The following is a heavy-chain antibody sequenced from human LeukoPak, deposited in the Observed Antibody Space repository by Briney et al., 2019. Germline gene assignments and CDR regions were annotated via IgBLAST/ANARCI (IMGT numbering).Heavy chain of an antibody. CDR1: GXXVSTNY. CDR2: IYSGGTT. Sequence: PGGSLRLSCAXSGXXVSTNYMSWVRHPPGKGLEWVSIIYSGGTTYFADSVKGRFTLSRDTSKNTLYLQMNSLRAEDTAVYYCARVVRGPYQLFDFWGQGTLVTVSS. V-gene: IGHV3-66*01. J-gene: IGHJ4*02. D-gene: IGHD3-10*01. CDR3: ARVVRGPYQLFDF.